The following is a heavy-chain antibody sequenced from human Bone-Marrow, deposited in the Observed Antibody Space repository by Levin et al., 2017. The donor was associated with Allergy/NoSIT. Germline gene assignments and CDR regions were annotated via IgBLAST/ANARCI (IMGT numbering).Heavy chain of an antibody. J-gene: IGHJ6*02. CDR3: AREQSGSLFLGHYGMDV. D-gene: IGHD1-26*01. CDR2: FSSDGSSK. CDR1: GFTVNSHT. Sequence: PGGSLRLSCAASGFTVNSHTMHWVRQAPGKGLEWVALFSSDGSSKAFADSVKGRFTISRDISENTLWLQMNSLSPDDTAVYFCAREQSGSLFLGHYGMDVWGQGTTVTVSS. V-gene: IGHV3-30-3*01.